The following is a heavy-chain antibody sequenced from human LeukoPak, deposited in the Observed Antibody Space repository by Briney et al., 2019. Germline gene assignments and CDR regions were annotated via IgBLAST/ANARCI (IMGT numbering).Heavy chain of an antibody. V-gene: IGHV3-30*02. D-gene: IGHD1-26*01. Sequence: GGSLRLSCAASGFTFSSYGMHWVRQAPGKGLEWVAFIRYDGSNKYYADSVEGRFTISRDNSKNTLYLQVNSLRPEDTAVYYCAKDPASGSSYYFYGMEVWGQGTTVTVSS. CDR3: AKDPASGSSYYFYGMEV. J-gene: IGHJ6*02. CDR2: IRYDGSNK. CDR1: GFTFSSYG.